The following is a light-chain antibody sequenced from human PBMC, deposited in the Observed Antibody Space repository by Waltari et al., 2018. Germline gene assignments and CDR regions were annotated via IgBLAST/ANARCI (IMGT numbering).Light chain of an antibody. CDR2: AAS. CDR3: QQLDSFPIT. Sequence: DIQLTKSPSSLSASGETRVTIPCRASQAISSYLAWYQQKPGRAPKLLIYAASTLQSGVPSGFSGSGSGTEFTLTISSLQPEDFATYYCQQLDSFPITFGQGTRLEIK. J-gene: IGKJ5*01. CDR1: QAISSY. V-gene: IGKV1-9*01.